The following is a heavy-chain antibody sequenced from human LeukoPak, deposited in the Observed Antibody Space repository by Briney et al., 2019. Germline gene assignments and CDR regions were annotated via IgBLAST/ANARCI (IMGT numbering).Heavy chain of an antibody. Sequence: PSETLSLTCTVSGGSISGYYWTWIRQPPGKGLEWIGYKYYSGSTNSNPSLKSRVTISVDPSKNQFSLKLTSVTAADTAVYYCARGSGNYFGWFDPWGQGTLVTVSS. CDR2: KYYSGST. V-gene: IGHV4-59*01. J-gene: IGHJ5*02. CDR1: GGSISGYY. D-gene: IGHD3-10*01. CDR3: ARGSGNYFGWFDP.